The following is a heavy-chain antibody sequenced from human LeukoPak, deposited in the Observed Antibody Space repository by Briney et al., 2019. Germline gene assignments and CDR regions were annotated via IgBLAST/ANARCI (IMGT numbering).Heavy chain of an antibody. V-gene: IGHV3-7*01. CDR3: ARFGYYYGMDV. J-gene: IGHJ6*02. Sequence: GGSLRLSCAASGFTFSRYWMSWVRQAPGMGLEWVANIKQDGSQKYYVDSVKGRFTISRDNAKNSLYLQMNSLRAEDTAVYYCARFGYYYGMDVWGQGTTVTVSS. CDR2: IKQDGSQK. D-gene: IGHD3-10*01. CDR1: GFTFSRYW.